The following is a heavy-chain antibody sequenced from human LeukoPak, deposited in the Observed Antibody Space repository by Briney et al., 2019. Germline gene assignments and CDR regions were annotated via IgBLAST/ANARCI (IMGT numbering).Heavy chain of an antibody. CDR1: GGTFSSYA. V-gene: IGHV1-69*06. CDR3: TRGDYSSSYYMDV. J-gene: IGHJ6*03. D-gene: IGHD3-16*01. Sequence: ASVKVSCKASGGTFSSYAISWVRQAPGQGLEWMGGIIPIFGTANYAQKFQGRVTITADKSSTTVYMELSSLRSEDTAVYYCTRGDYSSSYYMDVWGKGTTVTISS. CDR2: IIPIFGTA.